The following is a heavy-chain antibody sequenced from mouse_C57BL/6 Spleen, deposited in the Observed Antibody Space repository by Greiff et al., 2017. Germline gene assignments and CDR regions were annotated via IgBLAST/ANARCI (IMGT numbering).Heavy chain of an antibody. D-gene: IGHD2-4*01. CDR1: GYTFTSYW. CDR2: INPSNGGT. CDR3: ARAIYYDYDGEGY. Sequence: VKLQQPGTELVKPGASVKLSCKASGYTFTSYWMHWVKQRPGQGLEWIGNINPSNGGTNYNEKFKSKATLTVDKSSSTAYMQLSSLTSEDSAVYYCARAIYYDYDGEGYWGQGTTLTVSS. V-gene: IGHV1-53*01. J-gene: IGHJ2*01.